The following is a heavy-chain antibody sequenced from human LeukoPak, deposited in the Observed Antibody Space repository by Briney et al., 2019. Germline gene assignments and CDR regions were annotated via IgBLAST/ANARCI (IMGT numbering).Heavy chain of an antibody. CDR2: IYTSGST. CDR1: GGSISSYY. CDR3: ARVPPFRGYGDYGIFDY. J-gene: IGHJ4*02. Sequence: SETLSLTCTVSGGSISSYYWSWIRQPAGKGLEWVWRIYTSGSTNYNPSLKSRVTMSVDTSKNQFSLKLSSVTAADTAVYYCARVPPFRGYGDYGIFDYWGQGTLVTVSS. V-gene: IGHV4-4*07. D-gene: IGHD4-17*01.